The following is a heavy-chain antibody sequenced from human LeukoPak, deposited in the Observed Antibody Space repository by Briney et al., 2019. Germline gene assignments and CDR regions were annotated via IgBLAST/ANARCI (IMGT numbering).Heavy chain of an antibody. V-gene: IGHV1-69*01. Sequence: GASVKVSCKASGGTFSSYAISWVRQAPGQGLEWMGGIIPIFGTANYAQKFQGRVTITADESTSTAYMELSSLRSEDTAVYYCARDGGTYSSSWYLGYWGQGTLVTVSS. J-gene: IGHJ4*02. CDR2: IIPIFGTA. CDR1: GGTFSSYA. CDR3: ARDGGTYSSSWYLGY. D-gene: IGHD6-13*01.